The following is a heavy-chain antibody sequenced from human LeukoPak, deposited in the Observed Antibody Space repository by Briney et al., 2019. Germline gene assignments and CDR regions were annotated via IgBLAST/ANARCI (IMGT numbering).Heavy chain of an antibody. CDR3: ARVLGYSVVVAANPPDY. Sequence: LPGGSLRLSCAASGFTFSNYNMNWVRQAPGKGLEWVSYISGSSSTIYYADSVKGRFTISRDNAKNSLYLQMNSLRDEDTAVYYCARVLGYSVVVAANPPDYWGQGTLVTVSS. J-gene: IGHJ4*02. CDR2: ISGSSSTI. D-gene: IGHD2-15*01. V-gene: IGHV3-48*02. CDR1: GFTFSNYN.